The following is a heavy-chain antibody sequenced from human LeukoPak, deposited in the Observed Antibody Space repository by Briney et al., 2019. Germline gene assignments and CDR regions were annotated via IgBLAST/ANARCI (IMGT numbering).Heavy chain of an antibody. V-gene: IGHV3-53*01. CDR2: IYSGGST. CDR3: ARGMTTVTTFGY. D-gene: IGHD4-17*01. CDR1: GFTFSSYE. Sequence: GGSLRLSCAASGFTFSSYEMNWVRQAPGKGLEWVSVIYSGGSTYYADSVKGRFTISRDNSKNTLYLQMNSLRAEDTAVYYCARGMTTVTTFGYWGQGTLVTVSS. J-gene: IGHJ4*02.